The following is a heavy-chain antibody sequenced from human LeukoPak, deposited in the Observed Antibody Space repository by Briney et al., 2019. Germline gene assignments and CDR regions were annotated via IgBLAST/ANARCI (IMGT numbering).Heavy chain of an antibody. V-gene: IGHV1-3*01. D-gene: IGHD6-19*01. J-gene: IGHJ4*02. CDR1: GYTFINYA. CDR3: ARGSSSDWPLEY. CDR2: INAYNGDT. Sequence: VASLKVSCKASGYTFINYAIHWVRQAPGQRLEWMGWINAYNGDTEYSQKLQGRVTNTKDTSASTAYMDLSTLRSEDTAVYYCARGSSSDWPLEYWGRGILVTVSS.